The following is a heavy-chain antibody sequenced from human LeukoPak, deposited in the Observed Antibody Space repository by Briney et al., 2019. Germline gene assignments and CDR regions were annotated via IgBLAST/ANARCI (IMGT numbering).Heavy chain of an antibody. CDR2: ISYDGSNK. D-gene: IGHD3-10*01. Sequence: GGSLRLSCAASGFTFSSYGMHWVRLAPGKGLEWVAVISYDGSNKYYADSVKGRFTISRDNSKNTLYLQMNSLRAEDTAVYYCAKADGMVRGVIRYWGQGTLVTVSS. CDR1: GFTFSSYG. V-gene: IGHV3-30*12. CDR3: AKADGMVRGVIRY. J-gene: IGHJ4*02.